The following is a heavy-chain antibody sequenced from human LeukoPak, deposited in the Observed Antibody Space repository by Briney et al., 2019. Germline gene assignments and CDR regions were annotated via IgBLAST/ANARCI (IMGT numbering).Heavy chain of an antibody. V-gene: IGHV1-69*04. D-gene: IGHD3-16*01. Sequence: SVTPSCKASGGTFSSYAISWVRQAPGQGLEWMGRIIPILGITNYAQKFQGRVTITADKSTSTAYMELSNLRSDDTAVYYCARDPSGGYVPYFDYWGQGALVRVSS. CDR1: GGTFSSYA. J-gene: IGHJ4*02. CDR2: IIPILGIT. CDR3: ARDPSGGYVPYFDY.